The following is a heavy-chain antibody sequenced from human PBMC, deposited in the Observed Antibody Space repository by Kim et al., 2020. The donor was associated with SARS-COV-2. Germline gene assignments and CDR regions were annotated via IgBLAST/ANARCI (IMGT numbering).Heavy chain of an antibody. CDR2: FDPEDGET. CDR1: GYTLTELS. Sequence: ASVKVSCKVSGYTLTELSMHWVRQAPGKGLEWMGGFDPEDGETIYAQKFQGRVTMTEDTSTDTAYMELSSLRSEDTAVYYCATPGLHSYYYGMDVWGQGTTVTVSS. V-gene: IGHV1-24*01. D-gene: IGHD2-15*01. J-gene: IGHJ6*02. CDR3: ATPGLHSYYYGMDV.